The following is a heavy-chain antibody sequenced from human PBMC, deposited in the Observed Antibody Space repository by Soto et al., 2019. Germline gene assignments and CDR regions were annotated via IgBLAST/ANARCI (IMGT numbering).Heavy chain of an antibody. CDR3: ASVGRFLEWLLYDY. D-gene: IGHD3-3*01. V-gene: IGHV1-69*13. CDR1: GGTFSSYD. Sequence: GASVKVSCKASGGTFSSYDISWVRQAPGQGLEWMGGIIPIFGTANYAQKFQGRVTITADESTSTAYMELSSLRSEDTAVYYCASVGRFLEWLLYDYWGQGTLVTVSS. J-gene: IGHJ4*02. CDR2: IIPIFGTA.